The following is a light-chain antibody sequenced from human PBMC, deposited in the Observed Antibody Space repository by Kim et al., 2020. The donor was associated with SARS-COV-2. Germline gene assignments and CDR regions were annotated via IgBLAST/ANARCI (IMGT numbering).Light chain of an antibody. CDR3: QQCKGAPWT. V-gene: IGKV1-27*01. CDR1: QGICNY. J-gene: IGKJ1*01. CDR2: AAS. Sequence: ASGGDRVTITCRASQGICNYLAWYQQKPGKGPKLLIYAASALRSGVPSRFSGSGSGTDFTLTITSLQPEDVAVYYCQQCKGAPWTFGHGTKVDIK.